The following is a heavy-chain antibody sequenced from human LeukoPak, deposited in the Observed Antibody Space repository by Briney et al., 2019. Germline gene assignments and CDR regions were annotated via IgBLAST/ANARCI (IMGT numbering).Heavy chain of an antibody. CDR2: ISSGGSNK. Sequence: GGSLRLSCAASGFTSSDYYMTWIRQAPGKGLEWVAYISSGGSNKYYADSVKGRFTISRDNAKKSLYLEMNSLGAEDTAVYYCARGDRYSSSWYGYYYYMDVWGKGTTVTISS. CDR1: GFTSSDYY. CDR3: ARGDRYSSSWYGYYYYMDV. D-gene: IGHD6-13*01. V-gene: IGHV3-11*04. J-gene: IGHJ6*03.